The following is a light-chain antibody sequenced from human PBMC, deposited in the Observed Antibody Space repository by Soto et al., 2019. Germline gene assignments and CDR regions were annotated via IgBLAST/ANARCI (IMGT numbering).Light chain of an antibody. CDR2: DAS. CDR1: QSFSSY. J-gene: IGKJ5*01. Sequence: EIVLTQSPATLSLSPGERATLSCRASQSFSSYLAWYQQKPGQAPRLLIYDASKRATGIPARFSGRGSGTDFTLTISSLEPEDFVVYYCQQRSNWTPVITFGQGTRLEIK. CDR3: QQRSNWTPVIT. V-gene: IGKV3-11*01.